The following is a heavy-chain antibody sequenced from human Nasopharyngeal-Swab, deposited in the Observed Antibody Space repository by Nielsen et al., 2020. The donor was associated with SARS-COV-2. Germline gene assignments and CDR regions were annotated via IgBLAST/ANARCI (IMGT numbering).Heavy chain of an antibody. CDR3: ARGAVVVPAAIYYYYYGMDV. CDR2: ISSSSSYI. V-gene: IGHV3-21*01. Sequence: WIRQPPGKGLEWVSSISSSSSYIYYADSVKGRFTISRDNAENSLYLQMNSLRAEDTAVYYCARGAVVVPAAIYYYYYGMDVWGQGTTVTVSS. J-gene: IGHJ6*02. D-gene: IGHD2-2*01.